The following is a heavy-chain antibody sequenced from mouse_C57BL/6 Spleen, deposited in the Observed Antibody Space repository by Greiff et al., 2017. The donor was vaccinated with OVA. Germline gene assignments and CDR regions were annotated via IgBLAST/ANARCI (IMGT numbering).Heavy chain of an antibody. CDR2: INPGSGGT. CDR3: ARSGYDYDDAWFAY. D-gene: IGHD2-4*01. J-gene: IGHJ3*01. CDR1: GYAFTNYL. Sequence: QVQLKQSGAELVRPGTSVKVSCKASGYAFTNYLIEWVKQRPGQGLEWIGVINPGSGGTNYNEKFKGKATLTADKSSSTAYMQLSSLTSEDSAVYFCARSGYDYDDAWFAYWGQGTLVTVSA. V-gene: IGHV1-54*01.